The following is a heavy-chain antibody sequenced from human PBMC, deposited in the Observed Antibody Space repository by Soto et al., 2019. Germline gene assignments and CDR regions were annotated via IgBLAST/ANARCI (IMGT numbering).Heavy chain of an antibody. CDR3: ATGGNYNETSALAY. D-gene: IGHD3-22*01. CDR1: GDSFSSYA. Sequence: QVKLVQSVAEVKKPGSSVKVSCKAFGDSFSSYAISWVRQAPGHGLEWMGRIIPIFGTPNYAQRVEGRVTITADESTSTANMELSSLRSDDTAVYYCATGGNYNETSALAYWGQGTLVTVSS. CDR2: IIPIFGTP. V-gene: IGHV1-69*01. J-gene: IGHJ4*02.